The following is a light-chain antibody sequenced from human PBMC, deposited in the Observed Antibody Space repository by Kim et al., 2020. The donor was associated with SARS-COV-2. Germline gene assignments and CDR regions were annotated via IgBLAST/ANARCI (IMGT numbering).Light chain of an antibody. CDR3: MQSIQLPLT. CDR2: EVS. V-gene: IGKV2D-29*01. J-gene: IGKJ4*01. CDR1: QRLMHGDGKTY. Sequence: VLTQTPPTLSVTPGQPASISCKSSQRLMHGDGKTYLHWYLHKPGQPPQLLIYEVSNRFSGVPDRFSGGGSGTDFTLKISRVEAEDVGLYYCMQSIQLPLTFGGGTKLEI.